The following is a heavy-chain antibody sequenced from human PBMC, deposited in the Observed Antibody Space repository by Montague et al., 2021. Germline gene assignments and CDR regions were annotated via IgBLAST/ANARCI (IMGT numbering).Heavy chain of an antibody. Sequence: LRLSCAASGSRFSDYAMSWVRQAPGKGLEWVSTVSGSGGSTYYADSVKGRFTISRDNSQNTLYLHMSSLRAEDTAVYYCAKYIEVSRNYFDSWGQGTLVTVSS. CDR3: AKYIEVSRNYFDS. V-gene: IGHV3-23*01. CDR2: VSGSGGST. J-gene: IGHJ5*01. D-gene: IGHD5/OR15-5a*01. CDR1: GSRFSDYA.